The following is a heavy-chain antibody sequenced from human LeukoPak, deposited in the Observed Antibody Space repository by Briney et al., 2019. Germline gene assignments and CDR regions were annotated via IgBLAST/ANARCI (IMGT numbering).Heavy chain of an antibody. V-gene: IGHV1-3*03. CDR2: INAGNGNT. J-gene: IGHJ4*02. D-gene: IGHD6-19*01. Sequence: ASVKVSCKASGYTFTSYAMHWVRQAPGQRLEWMGWINAGNGNTKYSQEFQGRVTITRDTSASTAYMELSSLRSEDMAVYYCAGGSVANTGLDYWGQGTLVTVSS. CDR3: AGGSVANTGLDY. CDR1: GYTFTSYA.